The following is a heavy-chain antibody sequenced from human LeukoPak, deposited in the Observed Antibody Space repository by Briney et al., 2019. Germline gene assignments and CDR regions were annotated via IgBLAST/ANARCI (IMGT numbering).Heavy chain of an antibody. CDR1: GFTFSSYA. CDR2: IIDSGEST. V-gene: IGHV3-23*01. J-gene: IGHJ4*02. D-gene: IGHD3-10*01. Sequence: PGGSLRLSCAASGFTFSSYAMSWVRQAPGKGLEWVSGIIDSGESTYYANFAKGRFTISRDNSNNTLYLQMNSLRAEDTAVYYCAKAPIYYGSAYYFDYWGQGTLVTVSS. CDR3: AKAPIYYGSAYYFDY.